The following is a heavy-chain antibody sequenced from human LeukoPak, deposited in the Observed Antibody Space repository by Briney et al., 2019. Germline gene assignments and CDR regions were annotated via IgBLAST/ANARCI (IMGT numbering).Heavy chain of an antibody. CDR2: INPNSGGT. D-gene: IGHD2-8*01. V-gene: IGHV1-2*02. CDR1: GYSFTGYY. Sequence: ASVKVSCKASGYSFTGYYLHWVRQAPGQGLEWVGWINPNSGGTNYAQKFQGSVTMTRDTSINTASMELNKLRSDDTAVYYCARYGGWLADAFDIWGQGTMVTVSS. J-gene: IGHJ3*02. CDR3: ARYGGWLADAFDI.